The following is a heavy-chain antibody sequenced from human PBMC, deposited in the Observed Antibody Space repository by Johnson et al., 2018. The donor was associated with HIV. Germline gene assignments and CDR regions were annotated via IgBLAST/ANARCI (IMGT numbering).Heavy chain of an antibody. V-gene: IGHV3-30*04. D-gene: IGHD6-19*01. CDR2: ISYDGSNK. J-gene: IGHJ3*02. Sequence: QVQLVESGGGVVQPGRSMRLSCAASGFTFSSYAMHLVRQAPGKGLEWVAVISYDGSNKYYADSVKGRFTISRDNSKNTLYLQMNSLRAEDTAVYYCAREIPQQWLVRRGAFDIWGQGTMVTVSS. CDR3: AREIPQQWLVRRGAFDI. CDR1: GFTFSSYA.